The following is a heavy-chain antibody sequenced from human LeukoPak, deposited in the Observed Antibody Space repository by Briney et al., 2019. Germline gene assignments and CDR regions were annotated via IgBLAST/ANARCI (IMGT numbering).Heavy chain of an antibody. V-gene: IGHV1-8*01. CDR3: ARDAYYDSSGYPKGYFDY. Sequence: ASVKVSCKASGYTFTSYDINWVRQATGQGLEWMGWMNPNSGNTGYAQKFQGRVTMTRNTSISTAYMELSSLRSEDTAVYYCARDAYYDSSGYPKGYFDYWGQGTLVTVSS. CDR1: GYTFTSYD. D-gene: IGHD3-22*01. J-gene: IGHJ4*02. CDR2: MNPNSGNT.